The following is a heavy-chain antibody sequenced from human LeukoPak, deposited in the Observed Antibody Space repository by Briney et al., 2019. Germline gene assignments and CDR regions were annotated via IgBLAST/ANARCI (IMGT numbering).Heavy chain of an antibody. Sequence: GGSLRLSWAASGFTFSSYGMHWVRQAPGKGLGGVAFIRYDGSNKYYADSVKGRFTISRDNSKNTLYLQMNSLRAEDTAVYYCAKARGGGYYDSSGYYGLWGQGTLVTVSS. CDR2: IRYDGSNK. V-gene: IGHV3-30*02. J-gene: IGHJ4*02. D-gene: IGHD3-22*01. CDR3: AKARGGGYYDSSGYYGL. CDR1: GFTFSSYG.